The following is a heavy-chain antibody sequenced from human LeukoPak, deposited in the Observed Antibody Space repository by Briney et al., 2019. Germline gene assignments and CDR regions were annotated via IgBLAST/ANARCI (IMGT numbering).Heavy chain of an antibody. CDR2: LNSSGST. V-gene: IGHV4-4*07. CDR3: ARDLDVGAVAGTNWFDP. D-gene: IGHD6-19*01. Sequence: KPSETLSLTGTVSGVSISSYYWRWLRQPAGKGREWFGRLNSSGSTNYNPSLKSRVTMSVDTSKNQFSLKLSSVTAADTAVYYCARDLDVGAVAGTNWFDPWGQGTLVTVSS. CDR1: GVSISSYY. J-gene: IGHJ5*02.